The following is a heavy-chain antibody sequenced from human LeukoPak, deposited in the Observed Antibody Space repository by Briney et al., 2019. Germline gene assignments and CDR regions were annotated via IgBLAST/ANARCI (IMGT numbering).Heavy chain of an antibody. V-gene: IGHV3-7*01. J-gene: IGHJ4*02. Sequence: GGSLRLSCAASGFTFSSHWMSWVRQAPGKGLEWVANINQDGSEKYCVDSVKGRFTISRDNAKKSLYLQMNSLRAEDTAVYYCATHVFSEIRYFDWSTNEWGQGTLVTVSS. CDR3: ATHVFSEIRYFDWSTNE. D-gene: IGHD3-9*01. CDR1: GFTFSSHW. CDR2: INQDGSEK.